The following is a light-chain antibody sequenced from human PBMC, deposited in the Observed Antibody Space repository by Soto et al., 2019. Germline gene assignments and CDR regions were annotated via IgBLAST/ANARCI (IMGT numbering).Light chain of an antibody. CDR3: QQYNDSFRYT. V-gene: IGKV1-5*03. J-gene: IGKJ2*01. CDR1: QSISNW. CDR2: GAS. Sequence: ILLTQSPSTLSASVGDRVTITCRASQSISNWLAWYQQKPGTAPKLLIYGASTLESGVPSRFSGSRSGTEFTLTVSSLQPDDFATYYCQQYNDSFRYTFGQGTKLEIK.